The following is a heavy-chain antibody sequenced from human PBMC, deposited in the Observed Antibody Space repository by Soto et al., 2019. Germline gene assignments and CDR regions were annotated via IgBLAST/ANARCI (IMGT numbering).Heavy chain of an antibody. J-gene: IGHJ4*02. V-gene: IGHV3-53*04. CDR2: IYSGGST. CDR1: GFTVSSNY. D-gene: IGHD6-13*01. Sequence: EVQLVESGGGLVQPGGSLRLSCAASGFTVSSNYMSWVRQAPGKGLEWVSVIYSGGSTYYADSVKGRFTISRHNSXNTLYLQMNSLRAEDTAVYYCARAMGGSSWYEFDYWGQGTLVTVSS. CDR3: ARAMGGSSWYEFDY.